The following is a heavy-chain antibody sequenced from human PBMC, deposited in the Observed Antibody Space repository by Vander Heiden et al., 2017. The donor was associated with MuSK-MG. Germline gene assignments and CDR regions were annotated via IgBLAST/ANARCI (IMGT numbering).Heavy chain of an antibody. CDR3: ARLKKGDYYYSYYMDV. V-gene: IGHV4-39*01. D-gene: IGHD2-21*02. Sequence: QLQLQESGPGLVKSSGTLSLTCTVSGASINSLSPLWGWIRQPPGKGLAWVGSIDYRGTTSYNPSLRSRVTISRDPSKNQVSLRLSSVTAADTAVYFCARLKKGDYYYSYYMDVWGKGTTVTVSS. CDR2: IDYRGTT. CDR1: GASINSLSPL. J-gene: IGHJ6*03.